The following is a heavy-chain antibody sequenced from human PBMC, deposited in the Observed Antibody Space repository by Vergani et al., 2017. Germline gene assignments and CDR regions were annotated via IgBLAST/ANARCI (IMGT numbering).Heavy chain of an antibody. CDR3: ARASHCINCYSEGPNGPGYYYMDV. J-gene: IGHJ6*03. Sequence: QVQLQQWGAGLLKPSETLSLTCAVYGGSFSGYYWSWIRQPPGKGLEWIGEINHSGSTNYNPSLKSRVTMSVDTSKNQFSLQLSSVTAADTAVYYCARASHCINCYSEGPNGPGYYYMDVWGKGTTVTVS. D-gene: IGHD2-21*01. V-gene: IGHV4-34*01. CDR1: GGSFSGYY. CDR2: INHSGST.